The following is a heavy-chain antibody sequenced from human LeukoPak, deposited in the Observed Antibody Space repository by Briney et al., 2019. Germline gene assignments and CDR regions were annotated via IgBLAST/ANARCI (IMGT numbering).Heavy chain of an antibody. D-gene: IGHD3-10*01. J-gene: IGHJ4*02. CDR1: GFTFSTYG. Sequence: PGGSLRLSCAASGFTFSTYGMHWVRQTPGKGLEWVAVIWYDGSTKYYADSVKGRFTISRDNSKNTLLLQMNSLRAEDTAVYYCANENYYGSGSYPDYWGQGTLVTVSS. CDR2: IWYDGSTK. CDR3: ANENYYGSGSYPDY. V-gene: IGHV3-33*03.